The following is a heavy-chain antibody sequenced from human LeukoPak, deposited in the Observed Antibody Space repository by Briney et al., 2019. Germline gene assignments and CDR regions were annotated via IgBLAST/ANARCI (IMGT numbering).Heavy chain of an antibody. J-gene: IGHJ4*02. V-gene: IGHV3-7*01. D-gene: IGHD2-2*01. CDR3: ANHLACRSHNCPSFDE. CDR1: GFTSSTAW. Sequence: GGSLTLSCAVSGFTSSTAWLTWVRQAPGKGLEWVADMRQDGSDKYYVDSVKGRFFISGDIAKNSVSLHMNRLSVEDTAVYYCANHLACRSHNCPSFDEWGQGTLVTVSS. CDR2: MRQDGSDK.